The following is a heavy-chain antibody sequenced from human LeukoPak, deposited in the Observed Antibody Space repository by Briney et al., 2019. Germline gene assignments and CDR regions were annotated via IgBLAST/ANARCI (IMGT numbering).Heavy chain of an antibody. CDR3: VSGEVGVRKFYSDPFHY. CDR2: LYSAGAT. V-gene: IGHV3-53*01. D-gene: IGHD2-15*01. J-gene: IGHJ4*02. CDR1: GFAVASNY. Sequence: QPGGSLRLSCAASGFAVASNYMSWVRQAPGKGLEWVSILYSAGATYYADSVRGRFTITRDSSKNTMYLQMNSLRAEDTAVYYCVSGEVGVRKFYSDPFHYWGQGTLVTVSS.